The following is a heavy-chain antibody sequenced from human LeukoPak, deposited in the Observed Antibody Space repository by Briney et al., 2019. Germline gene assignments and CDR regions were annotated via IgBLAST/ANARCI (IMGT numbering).Heavy chain of an antibody. Sequence: PSETLSLTCSVSGGSISSSYYYWGWIHQPPGKGLEWIGSIYYSGSTYYNPSLKSRATISLDTSKNQFSLKLNSVTAADTAVYYCARRAGAYSHPYDYWGQGTLVTVSS. CDR3: ARRAGAYSHPYDY. V-gene: IGHV4-39*07. CDR1: GGSISSSYYY. D-gene: IGHD4/OR15-4a*01. J-gene: IGHJ4*02. CDR2: IYYSGST.